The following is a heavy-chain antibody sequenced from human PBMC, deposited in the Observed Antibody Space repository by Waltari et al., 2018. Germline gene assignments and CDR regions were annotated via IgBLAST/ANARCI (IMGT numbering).Heavy chain of an antibody. CDR1: GGSISSYY. CDR3: ARSYGSGSPVAFDI. J-gene: IGHJ3*02. CDR2: IYYSGST. D-gene: IGHD3-10*01. V-gene: IGHV4-59*01. Sequence: QVQLQESGPGLVKPSETLSLTCTVSGGSISSYYWSWIRQPPGKGLEWIGYIYYSGSTNYNPSLKSRVTISVDTSKNQFSRKLSSVTAADTAVYYCARSYGSGSPVAFDIWGQGTMVTVSS.